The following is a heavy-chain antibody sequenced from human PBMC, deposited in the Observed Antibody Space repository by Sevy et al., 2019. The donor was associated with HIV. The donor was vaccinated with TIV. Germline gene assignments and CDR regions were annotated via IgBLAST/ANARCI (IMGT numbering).Heavy chain of an antibody. J-gene: IGHJ4*02. CDR3: AREYTRWPPYYFDY. CDR2: IKQDGSEK. CDR1: GFTFSSYW. Sequence: GGSLRLSCAASGFTFSSYWMSWVRQAPGKGLEWVANIKQDGSEKYYVDSVKGRFTITRDNAKNSLYLKMNSLRAEDTAVYYCAREYTRWPPYYFDYWGQGTLVTVSS. D-gene: IGHD4-17*01. V-gene: IGHV3-7*01.